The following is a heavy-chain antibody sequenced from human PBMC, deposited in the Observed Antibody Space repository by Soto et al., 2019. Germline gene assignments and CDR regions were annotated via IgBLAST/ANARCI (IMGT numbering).Heavy chain of an antibody. D-gene: IGHD1-7*01. CDR3: ARDQQGGTTSASYYYYYYGMDV. CDR1: GYTFTGYY. CDR2: INPNSGGT. Sequence: ASVKVSCKASGYTFTGYYMHWMRQAPGQGLEWMGWINPNSGGTNYAQKFQGWVTMTRDTSISTAYMELSRLRSDDTAVYYCARDQQGGTTSASYYYYYYGMDVWGQGTTVTVSS. V-gene: IGHV1-2*04. J-gene: IGHJ6*02.